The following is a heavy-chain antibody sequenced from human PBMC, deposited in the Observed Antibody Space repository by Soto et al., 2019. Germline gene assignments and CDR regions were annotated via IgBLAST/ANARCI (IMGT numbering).Heavy chain of an antibody. CDR2: ISAYNGNT. V-gene: IGHV1-18*01. Sequence: ASVKVSCKASGYTFTSYGISWVRQAPGQGLEWMGWISAYNGNTNYAQKLQGRVTMTTDTSTSTAYMELRSMRSDDTAVYYCARDTGVLGADTRLINFDYCGQEYLVPVSP. CDR1: GYTFTSYG. D-gene: IGHD3-3*01. CDR3: ARDTGVLGADTRLINFDY. J-gene: IGHJ4*02.